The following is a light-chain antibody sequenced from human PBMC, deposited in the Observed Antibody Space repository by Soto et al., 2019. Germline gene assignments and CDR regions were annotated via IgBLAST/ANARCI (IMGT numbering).Light chain of an antibody. V-gene: IGKV3-11*01. J-gene: IGKJ5*01. CDR1: QSVSSY. Sequence: EIVLTQSPATLSLSPGERATLSCRAIQSVSSYLAWYQQKPGQTPRLLIYEASNRAAGIPARFSGSGSGTEFTLTVSSLEPEDFALYYCHQRSNWPSITFGQGTQLEIK. CDR2: EAS. CDR3: HQRSNWPSIT.